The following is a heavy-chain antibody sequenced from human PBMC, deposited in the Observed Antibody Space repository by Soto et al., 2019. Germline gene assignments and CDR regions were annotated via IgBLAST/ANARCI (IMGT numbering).Heavy chain of an antibody. V-gene: IGHV3-7*01. J-gene: IGHJ5*02. CDR3: AREGFMFSYGSETDCFDP. CDR1: GITFSSNW. CDR2: IKQDGSEI. D-gene: IGHD3-10*01. Sequence: GGSLRLSCAASGITFSSNWMSWVRQAPGKGLEWVANIKQDGSEIYYVDSVKGRFTISRDNAKNSLYLQMNSLRAEDTAVYYCAREGFMFSYGSETDCFDPWGQGTLVTVSS.